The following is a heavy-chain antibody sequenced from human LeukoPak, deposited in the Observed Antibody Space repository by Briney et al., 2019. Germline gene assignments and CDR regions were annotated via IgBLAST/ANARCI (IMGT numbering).Heavy chain of an antibody. CDR3: ARGAMIVVASEYFQH. D-gene: IGHD3-22*01. CDR1: GYTFTDYY. V-gene: IGHV1-2*06. Sequence: ASVKVSCXASGYTFTDYYMHWVRQAPGQGLEWMARINPNSGGTNYAQKFQGRVTMTRDTSISTAYMELSSLRSEDTAVYYCARGAMIVVASEYFQHWGQGTLVTVSS. J-gene: IGHJ1*01. CDR2: INPNSGGT.